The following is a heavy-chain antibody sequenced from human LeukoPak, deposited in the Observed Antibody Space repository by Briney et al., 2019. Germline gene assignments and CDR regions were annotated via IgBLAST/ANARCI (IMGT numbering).Heavy chain of an antibody. V-gene: IGHV3-30*02. CDR2: VRYDGGQK. D-gene: IGHD1-26*01. J-gene: IGHJ4*02. CDR1: GFTFSSYD. Sequence: GGSLRLSCAASGFTFSSYDMYWVRQAPGKGLDWVAFVRYDGGQKYYADSVKGRFTLSRDNSKNTLYLQMNSLRAEDTAVFYCAKGGARLHSYYFDYWGQGTLVTVSS. CDR3: AKGGARLHSYYFDY.